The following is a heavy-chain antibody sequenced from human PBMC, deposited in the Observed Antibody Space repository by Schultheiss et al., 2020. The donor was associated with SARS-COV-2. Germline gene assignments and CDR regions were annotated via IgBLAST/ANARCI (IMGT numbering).Heavy chain of an antibody. D-gene: IGHD3-3*01. J-gene: IGHJ6*02. V-gene: IGHV1-69*06. CDR3: ARLSAYGMDV. CDR1: GGTFSSYA. CDR2: IIPIFGTA. Sequence: KISCKASGGTFSSYAISWVRQAPGQGLEWMGGIIPIFGTANYAQKFQGRLTITADKSTSTAYMELSSLRSEDTAVYYCARLSAYGMDVWGQGTTVTVSS.